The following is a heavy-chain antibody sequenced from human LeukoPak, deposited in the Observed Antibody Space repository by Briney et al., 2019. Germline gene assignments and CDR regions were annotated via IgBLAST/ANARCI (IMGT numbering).Heavy chain of an antibody. CDR2: IYYSGST. Sequence: SETLSLTCTVSGGSISSGDYYWSWIRQPPGKGLEWIGYIYYSGSTYYNPSLESRLTISVDTSKNQFSLQLSSVTAADTAVYYCARGTVVTDAFDIWGQGTMVSV. D-gene: IGHD4-23*01. CDR3: ARGTVVTDAFDI. V-gene: IGHV4-30-4*01. J-gene: IGHJ3*02. CDR1: GGSISSGDYY.